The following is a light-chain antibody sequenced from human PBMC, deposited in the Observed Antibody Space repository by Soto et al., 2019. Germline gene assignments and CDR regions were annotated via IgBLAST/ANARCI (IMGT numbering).Light chain of an antibody. V-gene: IGLV2-14*01. CDR1: SNDVGYYNY. J-gene: IGLJ3*02. CDR3: SSYRSGSTLV. Sequence: QSVLTQPASVSGSPGQSITISCSGTSNDVGYYNYVSWYQQHPGKAPKLLISDVINRPSGVSDRFSGSKSGSTASLTISGLQTEDEADYYCSSYRSGSTLVFGGGTKVTVL. CDR2: DVI.